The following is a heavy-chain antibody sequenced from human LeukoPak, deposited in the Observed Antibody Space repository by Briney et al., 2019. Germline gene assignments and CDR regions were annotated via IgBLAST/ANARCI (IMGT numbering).Heavy chain of an antibody. CDR1: GYTFTGYY. V-gene: IGHV1-2*02. CDR2: INPNSGGT. D-gene: IGHD6-19*01. Sequence: ASVKVSCTASGYTFTGYYMHWVRQAPGQGLEWMGCINPNSGGTNYAQNFQGRFTITRDPSISTAYMELSRPRSEDTALYYCARGPGGWYGSYWFDPRGEGTLVTVSS. J-gene: IGHJ5*02. CDR3: ARGPGGWYGSYWFDP.